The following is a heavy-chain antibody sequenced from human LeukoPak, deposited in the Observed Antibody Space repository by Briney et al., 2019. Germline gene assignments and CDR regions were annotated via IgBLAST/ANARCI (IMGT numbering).Heavy chain of an antibody. CDR3: AKEKGIVGANLAYDL. J-gene: IGHJ3*01. V-gene: IGHV5-51*01. CDR1: GYDLHTDW. Sequence: ESLKISCKGFGYDLHTDWIGWVRQMPGKGLEWMGLIYPGDSDTRYSPSFQGQVTISADKSINTAYLQWDSLKASDTAMYYCAKEKGIVGANLAYDLWGQGTMVTVSS. CDR2: IYPGDSDT. D-gene: IGHD1-26*01.